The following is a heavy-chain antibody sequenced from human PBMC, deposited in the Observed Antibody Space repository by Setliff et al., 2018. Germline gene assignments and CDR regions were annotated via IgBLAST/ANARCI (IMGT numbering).Heavy chain of an antibody. D-gene: IGHD4-17*01. V-gene: IGHV5-51*01. J-gene: IGHJ4*02. Sequence: GESLKISCKGSGYSFTSHWIGWVRQMPGKGLEWMGIIYPGDSDTRYSPSFQGQVTISADKSISTAYLPWSSLKASDTAMDYCARLGPTVTSWEDYWGQGTLVTSPQ. CDR1: GYSFTSHW. CDR3: ARLGPTVTSWEDY. CDR2: IYPGDSDT.